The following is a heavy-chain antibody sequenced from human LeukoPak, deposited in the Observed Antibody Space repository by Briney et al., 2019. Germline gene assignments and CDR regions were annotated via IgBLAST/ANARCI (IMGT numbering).Heavy chain of an antibody. D-gene: IGHD3-10*01. V-gene: IGHV3-66*01. J-gene: IGHJ4*02. CDR3: ATGERMVRGDGIDY. CDR2: IYSGGST. CDR1: GFTVRNNY. Sequence: GGSLRLSCAASGFTVRNNYMSWVRQAPGKGLEWVSVIYSGGSTYYADSVKGRFTISRDNSKNTLYLQMNSLRAEDTAVYFCATGERMVRGDGIDYWGQGTLVTVSS.